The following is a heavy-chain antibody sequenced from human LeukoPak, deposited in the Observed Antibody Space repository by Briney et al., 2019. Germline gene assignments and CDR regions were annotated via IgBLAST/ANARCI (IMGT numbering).Heavy chain of an antibody. CDR1: GFTFSSYG. J-gene: IGHJ4*02. V-gene: IGHV3-33*06. CDR2: IWYDGSNK. CDR3: ANPGSILWGYFDY. D-gene: IGHD2/OR15-2a*01. Sequence: GRSLRLSCAASGFTFSSYGMHWVRQAPGKGLEWVAVIWYDGSNKYYADSVKGRFTISRDNSKNTLYLQMNSLRAEDTAVYYCANPGSILWGYFDYWGQGTLVTVSS.